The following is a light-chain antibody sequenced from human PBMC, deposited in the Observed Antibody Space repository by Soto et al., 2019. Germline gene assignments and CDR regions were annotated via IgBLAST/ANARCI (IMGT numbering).Light chain of an antibody. Sequence: QSALTQPASVSGSPGQSITISCTGTRSDVGAYNYVSWYQQHPGKAPKLMIYDVSNRPSGVSSRFSGSKSGNTASLTISGLQAEDEADYFCNSYTSSNSYVFGNGTKVTVL. J-gene: IGLJ1*01. CDR2: DVS. CDR3: NSYTSSNSYV. V-gene: IGLV2-14*03. CDR1: RSDVGAYNY.